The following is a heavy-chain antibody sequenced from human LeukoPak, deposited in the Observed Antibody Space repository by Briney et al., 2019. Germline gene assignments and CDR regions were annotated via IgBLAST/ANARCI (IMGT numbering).Heavy chain of an antibody. V-gene: IGHV4-34*01. Sequence: SETLSLTCAVYGGSFSGYYWSWIRQPPGKGLEWIGEINHSGSTNYNPSLKSRVTISVDTSKNQFSLKLSSVTAADTAVYYCARAGSGWYVHDAFDIWGQGTMVTVSS. D-gene: IGHD6-19*01. CDR2: INHSGST. J-gene: IGHJ3*02. CDR1: GGSFSGYY. CDR3: ARAGSGWYVHDAFDI.